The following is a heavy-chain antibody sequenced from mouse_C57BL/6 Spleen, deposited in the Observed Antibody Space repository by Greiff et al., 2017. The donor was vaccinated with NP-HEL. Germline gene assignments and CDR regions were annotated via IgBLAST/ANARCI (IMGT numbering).Heavy chain of an antibody. V-gene: IGHV1-72*01. CDR2: IDPNSGGT. CDR3: ATPTVVAPYRYFDV. J-gene: IGHJ1*03. D-gene: IGHD1-1*01. Sequence: PGRGLEWIGRIDPNSGGTKYNEKFKSKATLTVDKPSSTAYMQLSSLTSEDSAVYYCATPTVVAPYRYFDVWGTGTTVTVSS.